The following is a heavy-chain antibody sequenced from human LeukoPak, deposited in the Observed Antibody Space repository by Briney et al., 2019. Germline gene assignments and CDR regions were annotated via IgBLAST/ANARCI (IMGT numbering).Heavy chain of an antibody. V-gene: IGHV3-23*01. CDR2: ISGSGGST. CDR1: GFTFSNYG. Sequence: PGGSLRLSCAASGFTFSNYGMSWVRQAPGKGLEWVSAISGSGGSTYYADSVKGRFTISRDNSKNTLFLQMNSLRAEDTAVYYCANRYSGTYSGFDYWGQGTLVTVSS. J-gene: IGHJ4*02. CDR3: ANRYSGTYSGFDY. D-gene: IGHD1-26*01.